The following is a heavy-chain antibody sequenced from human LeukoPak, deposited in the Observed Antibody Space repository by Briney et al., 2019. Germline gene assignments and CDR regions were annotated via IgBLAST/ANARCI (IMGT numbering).Heavy chain of an antibody. V-gene: IGHV3-30-3*01. Sequence: GGSLRLSCEASGFTFHNFAMHWVRQAPGKGLEGGAVISYDGSNKYYADSVKGRFTISRDNSKNTLYLQMNSLRAEDTAVYYCARDHCSSTSCYVDVWGKGTTVTVSS. D-gene: IGHD2-2*01. CDR3: ARDHCSSTSCYVDV. CDR1: GFTFHNFA. CDR2: ISYDGSNK. J-gene: IGHJ6*04.